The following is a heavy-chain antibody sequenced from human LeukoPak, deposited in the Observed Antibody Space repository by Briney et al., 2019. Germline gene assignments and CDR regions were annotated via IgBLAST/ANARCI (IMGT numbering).Heavy chain of an antibody. Sequence: GGSLRLSCAASGFTFSNAWMSWVRQAPGKGLEWVGRIKSKTDGGTTDYAAPVKGRFTISRDDSKNTLYLQMNSLKTEDTAVYYCWRYYDSSGFKNYWGQGTLVTVSS. D-gene: IGHD3-22*01. CDR1: GFTFSNAW. CDR2: IKSKTDGGTT. J-gene: IGHJ4*02. V-gene: IGHV3-15*01. CDR3: WRYYDSSGFKNY.